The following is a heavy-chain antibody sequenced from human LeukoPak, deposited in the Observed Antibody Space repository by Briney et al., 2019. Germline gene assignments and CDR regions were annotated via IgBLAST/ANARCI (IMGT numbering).Heavy chain of an antibody. J-gene: IGHJ4*02. CDR3: ARGAYYGSGSLSLDF. Sequence: TSSETLSLTCSVSGGSISSGAYYWSWIRQHPGEGLEWIGYIFYSGTTYQNPSLKSRVTMSLDTSKNQFSLKLASVTAADTAVYYCARGAYYGSGSLSLDFWGQGTLVTVSS. CDR2: IFYSGTT. V-gene: IGHV4-31*03. CDR1: GGSISSGAYY. D-gene: IGHD3-10*01.